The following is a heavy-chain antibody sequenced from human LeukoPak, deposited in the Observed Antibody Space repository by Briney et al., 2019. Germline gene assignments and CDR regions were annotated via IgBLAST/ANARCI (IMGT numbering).Heavy chain of an antibody. Sequence: PSETLSLTCTVSGGSISSYYWSWIRQPPGKGLEWVGYIYTSGRTNYTPSHTSRVTISVKTVNNPYSLKLRSVTAADTAVYSGASHSYDLRKHQNWFDPWGQGTLVTVSS. CDR1: GGSISSYY. CDR3: ASHSYDLRKHQNWFDP. D-gene: IGHD3-22*01. CDR2: IYTSGRT. V-gene: IGHV4-4*09. J-gene: IGHJ5*02.